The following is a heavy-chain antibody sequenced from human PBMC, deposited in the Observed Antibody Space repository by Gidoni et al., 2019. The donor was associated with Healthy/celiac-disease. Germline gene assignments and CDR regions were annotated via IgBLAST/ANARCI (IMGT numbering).Heavy chain of an antibody. Sequence: QVQLQQWGAGLLKPSETLSLTCAVYGGSFSGYYWSWIRQPPGKGLEWIGEINHSGSTNYNPSLKSRVTISVDTSKNQFSLKLSSVTAADTAVYYCARGRGYSSSSRWFDPWGQGTLVTVSS. CDR3: ARGRGYSSSSRWFDP. CDR1: GGSFSGYY. V-gene: IGHV4-34*01. D-gene: IGHD6-6*01. J-gene: IGHJ5*02. CDR2: INHSGST.